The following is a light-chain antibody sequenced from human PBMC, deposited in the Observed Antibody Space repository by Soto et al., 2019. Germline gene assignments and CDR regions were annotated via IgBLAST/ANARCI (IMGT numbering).Light chain of an antibody. J-gene: IGLJ3*02. CDR3: CSYAGNSLWV. Sequence: QSALTQPRSVSGSPGQSVTISCTGTSSNVGAYNYVSWYQQYPGKGPRLMIYDVSKWPSGVPDRFSGSKSGNTASLTISGLEDEDEADYYCCSYAGNSLWVFGGGTKVTVL. CDR2: DVS. CDR1: SSNVGAYNY. V-gene: IGLV2-11*01.